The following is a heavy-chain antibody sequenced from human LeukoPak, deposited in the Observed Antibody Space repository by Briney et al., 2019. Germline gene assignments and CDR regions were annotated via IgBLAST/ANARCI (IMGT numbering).Heavy chain of an antibody. V-gene: IGHV4-4*07. CDR3: TRDMGTTGEVKFDP. J-gene: IGHJ5*02. Sequence: ALESLSLTRTVSGNSFGDYYWSWIRQPAGKGLEWIVRIYTSGSTTYNPSLKSRVTMSVDTSKSQFSLNLMSVTAADTAVYYCTRDMGTTGEVKFDPWGQGTLVTVSS. CDR1: GNSFGDYY. CDR2: IYTSGST. D-gene: IGHD4-17*01.